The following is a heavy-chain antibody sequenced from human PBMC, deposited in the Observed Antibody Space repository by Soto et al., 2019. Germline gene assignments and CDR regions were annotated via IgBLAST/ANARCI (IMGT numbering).Heavy chain of an antibody. J-gene: IGHJ4*02. CDR2: INPILSMS. V-gene: IGHV1-69*02. D-gene: IGHD3-10*01. Sequence: QVQLVQSGAEVKRPGSSVKVSCKASGDTFAFYSINWVRQAPGLGLEWMGRINPILSMSNYAQRFQGRVTMTADKSTSTAYMVLNSLRSEYTAMYYCATSYGSGYRAFDYWGQGALVTVSS. CDR3: ATSYGSGYRAFDY. CDR1: GDTFAFYS.